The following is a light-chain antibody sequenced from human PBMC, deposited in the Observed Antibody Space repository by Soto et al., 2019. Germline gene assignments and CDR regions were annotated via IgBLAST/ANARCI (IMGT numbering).Light chain of an antibody. CDR2: DVS. CDR3: SSYTSSSTEV. CDR1: SSDVAGYNY. Sequence: QSALTQPASVSGSPGQSITISCTGTSSDVAGYNYVSWYQQNPGKAPKLMTYDVSNRPSGVSNRFSGSKSGNTASLTISGLQAEDEADYYCSSYTSSSTEVFGTGTQLTVL. V-gene: IGLV2-14*01. J-gene: IGLJ1*01.